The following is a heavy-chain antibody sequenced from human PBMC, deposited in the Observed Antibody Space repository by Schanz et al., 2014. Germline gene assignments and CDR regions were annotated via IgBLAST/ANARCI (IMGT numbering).Heavy chain of an antibody. Sequence: VQLVESGGGVVQPGGSLRLSCAASGFPFSTYGMHWVRQAPGKGRKWVSGIRGSGGSTEYADFVKGRFTISRDNSKNSLYLRMNSLRAEDTAVYFCARDGGRDGYNLAFDVWGQGTLVTVSS. CDR2: IRGSGGST. CDR3: ARDGGRDGYNLAFDV. V-gene: IGHV3-23*04. CDR1: GFPFSTYG. J-gene: IGHJ3*01. D-gene: IGHD5-12*01.